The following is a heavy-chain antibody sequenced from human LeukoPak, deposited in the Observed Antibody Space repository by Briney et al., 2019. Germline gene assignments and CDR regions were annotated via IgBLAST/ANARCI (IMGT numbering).Heavy chain of an antibody. CDR3: ARTRYYYNSRSYGAPYYFDY. CDR1: GGSISSGGDY. D-gene: IGHD3-10*01. CDR2: IYNSGST. Sequence: SETLSLTCSVSGGSISSGGDYWSWIRQPAGKGLEWIGRIYNSGSTNYNPSLKSRVTMSVDTSKNQFSLKLSSVTAADTAVYYCARTRYYYNSRSYGAPYYFDYWGQGTLVTVSS. V-gene: IGHV4-61*02. J-gene: IGHJ4*02.